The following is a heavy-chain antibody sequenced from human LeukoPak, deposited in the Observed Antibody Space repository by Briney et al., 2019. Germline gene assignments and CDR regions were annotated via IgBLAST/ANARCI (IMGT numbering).Heavy chain of an antibody. CDR1: GYTFTGYY. J-gene: IGHJ6*03. CDR3: ARVGTYYYDSSGYYDDRYYMDV. D-gene: IGHD3-22*01. Sequence: ASVKVSCKASGYTFTGYYMHWVRQAPGQGLEWMGRINPNSGGTNYAQKFQGRVTMTRDTSISTAYMELSRLRSDDTAVYYCARVGTYYYDSSGYYDDRYYMDVWGKGTTVTVSS. V-gene: IGHV1-2*06. CDR2: INPNSGGT.